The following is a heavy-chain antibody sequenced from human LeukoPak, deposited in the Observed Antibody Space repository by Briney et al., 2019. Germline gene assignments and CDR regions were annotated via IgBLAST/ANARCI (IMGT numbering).Heavy chain of an antibody. CDR3: AKVGLTVTTILDYFDY. CDR2: ISYDGSNK. D-gene: IGHD4-11*01. Sequence: GGSLRLSCAASGFTFSSYAMHWVRQAPGKGLEWAALISYDGSNKYYADSVKGRFTISRDNSKNTLYLQMNNLRAEDTALYYCAKVGLTVTTILDYFDYWGQGTLVTVSS. V-gene: IGHV3-30*04. CDR1: GFTFSSYA. J-gene: IGHJ4*02.